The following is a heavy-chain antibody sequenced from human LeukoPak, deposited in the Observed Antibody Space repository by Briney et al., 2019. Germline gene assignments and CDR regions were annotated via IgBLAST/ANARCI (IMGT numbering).Heavy chain of an antibody. CDR1: GGSINNYY. V-gene: IGHV4-4*07. CDR2: IHARGGT. J-gene: IGHJ6*03. CDR3: ARVGSDSYFYYLDV. Sequence: SETLSLTCAVSGGSINNYYWSWVRQPAGKGLEWIGRIHARGGTNYNPSLKSRVTMSLDTSKNQFSLKLNSVTAADTAVYFCARVGSDSYFYYLDVWGKGTTVAVSS. D-gene: IGHD1-26*01.